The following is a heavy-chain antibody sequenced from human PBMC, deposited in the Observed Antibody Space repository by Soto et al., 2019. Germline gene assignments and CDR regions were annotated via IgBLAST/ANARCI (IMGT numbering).Heavy chain of an antibody. D-gene: IGHD3-22*01. CDR1: GYSSANFW. CDR2: IFPGDSDS. Sequence: GESLKISCKASGYSSANFWIGWVRQMPGKGLEWMGVIFPGDSDSRYSPSFQGQVSISADKSSSIAYLQWRSLKASDSAMYYCATSTTSGYSSGYDIWGQGTMITVSS. V-gene: IGHV5-51*01. J-gene: IGHJ3*02. CDR3: ATSTTSGYSSGYDI.